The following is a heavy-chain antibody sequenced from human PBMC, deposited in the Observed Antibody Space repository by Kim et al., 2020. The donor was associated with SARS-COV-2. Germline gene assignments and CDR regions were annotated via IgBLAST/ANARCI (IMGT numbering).Heavy chain of an antibody. CDR2: PNSGNT. Sequence: PNSGNTGYAQKFQGRVTMTRNTSITTAYMELSSLRSEDTAVYYCARGMEDWGQGTLVTISS. J-gene: IGHJ4*02. D-gene: IGHD3-3*01. CDR3: ARGMED. V-gene: IGHV1-8*01.